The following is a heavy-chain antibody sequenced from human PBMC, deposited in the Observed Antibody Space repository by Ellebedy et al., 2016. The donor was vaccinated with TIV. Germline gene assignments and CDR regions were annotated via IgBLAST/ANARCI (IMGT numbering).Heavy chain of an antibody. CDR3: AREGCSGGSCDSRGMDV. V-gene: IGHV1-69*04. CDR2: IIPILGIT. J-gene: IGHJ6*02. D-gene: IGHD2-15*01. CDR1: GGTFSTYT. Sequence: SVKVSCKASGGTFSTYTFSWVRQAPGQGLEWMGRIIPILGITNYAQKFQGRVTITADKSTATVYMESSSLRSEDTAVYSCAREGCSGGSCDSRGMDVWGQGTTVTVSS.